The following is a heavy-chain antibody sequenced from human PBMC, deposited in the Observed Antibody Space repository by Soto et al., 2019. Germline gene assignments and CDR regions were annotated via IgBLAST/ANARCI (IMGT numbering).Heavy chain of an antibody. V-gene: IGHV5-10-1*01. Sequence: GESLKISCKGSRYSFTSYWVSLVGQMPGKGLEWMGRIDPSDSYTNYSPSFQGHVTISADKSISTAYLQWSSLKASDTAMYHCARLQAAAGDNDLTFDYWGQGTLVTVSS. CDR1: RYSFTSYW. J-gene: IGHJ4*02. D-gene: IGHD6-13*01. CDR2: IDPSDSYT. CDR3: ARLQAAAGDNDLTFDY.